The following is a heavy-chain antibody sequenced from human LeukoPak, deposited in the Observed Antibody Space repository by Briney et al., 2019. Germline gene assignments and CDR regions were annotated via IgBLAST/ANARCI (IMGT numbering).Heavy chain of an antibody. D-gene: IGHD3-9*01. Sequence: QPGGSLRLSCAASGFTFSSYAMSWVRQAPGKGLEWGSAISGSGGSTYYADSVKGRFTISRDNSKNTLYLQMNSLRAEDTAVYYCAKDGSYDILTGYHAFDIWGQGTMVTVSS. J-gene: IGHJ3*02. V-gene: IGHV3-23*01. CDR1: GFTFSSYA. CDR2: ISGSGGST. CDR3: AKDGSYDILTGYHAFDI.